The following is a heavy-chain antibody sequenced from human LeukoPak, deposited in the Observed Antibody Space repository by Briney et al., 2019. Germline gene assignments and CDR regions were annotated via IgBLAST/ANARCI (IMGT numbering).Heavy chain of an antibody. D-gene: IGHD3-22*01. CDR2: ISGSGAST. Sequence: GGSLRLSCAASGFTFSSYAMIWVRQAPGKGREGFSTISGSGASTYYADSVKGRFTISRDNSKNTLYLQMNSLRAEDTAVYYCAKQPGSVVDSSGSLSRHWGQGTLVTVSS. CDR1: GFTFSSYA. CDR3: AKQPGSVVDSSGSLSRH. V-gene: IGHV3-23*01. J-gene: IGHJ4*02.